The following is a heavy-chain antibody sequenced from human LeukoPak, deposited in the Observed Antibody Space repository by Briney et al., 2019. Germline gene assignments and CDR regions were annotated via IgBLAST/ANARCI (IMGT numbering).Heavy chain of an antibody. CDR2: INAGNGNT. CDR1: GYTFTSYA. D-gene: IGHD3-9*01. Sequence: ASVKVSCKASGYTFTSYAMHWVRQAPGQRLEWKGWINAGNGNTKYSRKFQGRVTITRDTSASTAYMELSSLRSEDTAVYYCARPYYDILTGYYTYYFDYWGQGTLVTVSS. CDR3: ARPYYDILTGYYTYYFDY. V-gene: IGHV1-3*01. J-gene: IGHJ4*02.